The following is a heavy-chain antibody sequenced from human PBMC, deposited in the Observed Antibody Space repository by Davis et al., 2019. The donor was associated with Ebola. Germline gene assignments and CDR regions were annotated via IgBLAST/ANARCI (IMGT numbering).Heavy chain of an antibody. J-gene: IGHJ6*04. D-gene: IGHD6-13*01. CDR1: GFTFSTYS. CDR3: ARDSSSWVWGHYGMDV. V-gene: IGHV3-21*01. Sequence: GESLKISCAVSGFTFSTYSMSWVRQAPGKGLEWVSSISSDSDYIYYADSAKGRFTISRDNAKNSLYLQMNSLRAEDTAVYYCARDSSSWVWGHYGMDVWGKGTTVTVSS. CDR2: ISSDSDYI.